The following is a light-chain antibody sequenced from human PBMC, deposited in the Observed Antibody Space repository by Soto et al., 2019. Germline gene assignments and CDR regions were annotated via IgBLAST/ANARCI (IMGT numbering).Light chain of an antibody. CDR3: QQYDYWWT. Sequence: VVLTQSPATLSVSPGERATLSCRANQSVTNNLAWYHQRPGQAPRLLMYSVSARTTGVQARFSGSGSGTEFTLTISSLQAEDFGVYYCQQYDYWWTFGQGTKV. CDR1: QSVTNN. CDR2: SVS. J-gene: IGKJ1*01. V-gene: IGKV3-15*01.